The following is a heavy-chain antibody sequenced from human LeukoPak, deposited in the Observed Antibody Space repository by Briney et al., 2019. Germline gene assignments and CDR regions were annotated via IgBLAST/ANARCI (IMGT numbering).Heavy chain of an antibody. D-gene: IGHD3-10*01. CDR2: TKHSGST. J-gene: IGHJ4*02. CDR3: ARGDSGDGSGSYYSFDY. Sequence: SETLSLTCAVYGGSFSGYYWSWIRQPPGKGLEWIGETKHSGSTNYNPSLKSRVTISVDTSKNQFSLKLSSVTAADTAVYYCARGDSGDGSGSYYSFDYWGQGTLVTVSS. CDR1: GGSFSGYY. V-gene: IGHV4-34*01.